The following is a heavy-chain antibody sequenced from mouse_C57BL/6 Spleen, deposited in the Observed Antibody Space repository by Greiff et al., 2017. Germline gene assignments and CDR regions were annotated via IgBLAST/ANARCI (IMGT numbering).Heavy chain of an antibody. V-gene: IGHV1-50*01. CDR2: IDPSDSYT. D-gene: IGHD2-3*01. J-gene: IGHJ3*01. CDR3: AGVYDPFAY. CDR1: GYTFTSYW. Sequence: QVQLQQPGAELVKPGASVKLSCKASGYTFTSYWMQWVKQRPGPCLEWIGEIDPSDSYTNYNQKFKGKATLTVDTSSSTAYMQLSSLTSEDSAVYYCAGVYDPFAYWGQGTLVTVSA.